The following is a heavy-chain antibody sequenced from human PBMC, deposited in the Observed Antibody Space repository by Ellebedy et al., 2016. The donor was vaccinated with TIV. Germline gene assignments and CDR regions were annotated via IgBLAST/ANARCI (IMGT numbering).Heavy chain of an antibody. J-gene: IGHJ4*02. CDR2: ASYDGSNK. CDR1: GFTFNSYA. V-gene: IGHV3-30-3*01. Sequence: GESLKISCAASGFTFNSYAIHWVRQAPGKGLEWVAVASYDGSNKYYAASGKGRFTISRDNSKNTLYLQMNSLRAEDTAVYYCARDLKKRAAAGTELDYWGQGTLVTVSS. D-gene: IGHD6-13*01. CDR3: ARDLKKRAAAGTELDY.